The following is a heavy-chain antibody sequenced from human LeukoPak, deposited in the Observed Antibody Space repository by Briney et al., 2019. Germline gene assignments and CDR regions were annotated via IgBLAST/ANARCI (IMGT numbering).Heavy chain of an antibody. CDR1: GGSISSSSYY. V-gene: IGHV4-39*07. D-gene: IGHD3-10*01. CDR2: IYYSGST. Sequence: PSETLSLTCTVSGGSISSSSYYWGWIRQPPGKGLEWIGSIYYSGSTYYNPSLKSRVTISVDTSKNQFSLKLSSVTAADTAVYYCARGGYGSGWDYMDVWGKGTTVTVSS. J-gene: IGHJ6*03. CDR3: ARGGYGSGWDYMDV.